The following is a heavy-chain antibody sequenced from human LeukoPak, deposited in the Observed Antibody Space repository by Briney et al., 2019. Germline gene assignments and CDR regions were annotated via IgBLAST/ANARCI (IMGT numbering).Heavy chain of an antibody. CDR1: GFTFSSYS. V-gene: IGHV3-48*01. D-gene: IGHD1-26*01. CDR2: ISSSSSTI. CDR3: ARDKLVGDSYFEY. J-gene: IGHJ4*02. Sequence: GGSLRLSSAASGFTFSSYSMNWVRQAPGKGLEWVSYISSSSSTIYYADSVKGRFTISRDNAKNSLFLQMNSVRAEDTAVYYCARDKLVGDSYFEYWGQGTLVTVSS.